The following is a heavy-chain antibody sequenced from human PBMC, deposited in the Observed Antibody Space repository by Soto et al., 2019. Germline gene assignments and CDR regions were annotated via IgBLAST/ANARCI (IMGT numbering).Heavy chain of an antibody. J-gene: IGHJ1*01. D-gene: IGHD6-19*01. CDR1: GFTVSSYG. V-gene: IGHV3-33*01. CDR2: IWYDGSNK. CDR3: TLRRGWAFRH. Sequence: GGSMRLSCAASGFTVSSYGMHWVRQAPGKGLEWVAVIWYDGSNKYYADSVKGRFTISRDNSKNTLYLQMNSLRAEDTAVYYCTLRRGWAFRHWGRGTLVTVSS.